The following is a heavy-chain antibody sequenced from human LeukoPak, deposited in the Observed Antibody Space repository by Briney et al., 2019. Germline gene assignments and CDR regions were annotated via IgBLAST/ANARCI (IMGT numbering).Heavy chain of an antibody. CDR2: IYHSGST. Sequence: YWIGWVRQMPGKGLEWIGYIYHSGSTHFNPSLKSRVTISVDTSKNQFSLKLSSVTAADTAVYFCARGPDSSGYYYFDYWGQGTLVTVSS. V-gene: IGHV4-30-4*08. J-gene: IGHJ4*02. CDR3: ARGPDSSGYYYFDY. CDR1: Y. D-gene: IGHD3-22*01.